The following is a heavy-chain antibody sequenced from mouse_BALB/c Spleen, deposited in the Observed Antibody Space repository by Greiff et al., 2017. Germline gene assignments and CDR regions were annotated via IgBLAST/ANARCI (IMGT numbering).Heavy chain of an antibody. V-gene: IGHV1S81*02. J-gene: IGHJ2*01. Sequence: QVQLQQPGAELVKPGASVKLSCKASGYTFTSYWMHWVKQRPGQGLEWIGEINPSNGRTNYNEKFKSKATLPVDKSSSTAYMQLSSLTSEDSAVYYWAREGGRITGYWGQGTTLTVSA. CDR1: GYTFTSYW. CDR3: AREGGRITGY. CDR2: INPSNGRT. D-gene: IGHD2-4*01.